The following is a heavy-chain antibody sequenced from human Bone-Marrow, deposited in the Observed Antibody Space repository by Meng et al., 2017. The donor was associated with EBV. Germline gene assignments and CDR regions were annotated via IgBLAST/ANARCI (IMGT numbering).Heavy chain of an antibody. CDR3: ATVKGGNYFPWFDP. CDR2: IYYSGIT. D-gene: IGHD3-9*01. J-gene: IGHJ5*02. CDR1: GASISGSSYL. Sequence: QLQLQESGPGLVKPSEPLSLTGSVTGASISGSSYLWGWKRQSPGEGLEWIASIYYSGITYYNPSLKSRVSISVDTSNNQFSLRLTSVTAADTAVYYCATVKGGNYFPWFDPWGQGTLVTVSS. V-gene: IGHV4-39*07.